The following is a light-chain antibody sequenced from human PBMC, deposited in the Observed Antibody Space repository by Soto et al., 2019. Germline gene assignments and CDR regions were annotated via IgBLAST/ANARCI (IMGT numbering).Light chain of an antibody. CDR1: SSNIGSNT. Sequence: QSVLTQPPSASETPGQRVTIYCSGSSSNIGSNTVNWYQQLPGTAPKLLIYSNNQRPSGVPDRFSGSKSGTSASLAISGLQSEDEADYYCAAWDDSLNGGVFGTGTKVTVL. J-gene: IGLJ1*01. CDR2: SNN. V-gene: IGLV1-44*01. CDR3: AAWDDSLNGGV.